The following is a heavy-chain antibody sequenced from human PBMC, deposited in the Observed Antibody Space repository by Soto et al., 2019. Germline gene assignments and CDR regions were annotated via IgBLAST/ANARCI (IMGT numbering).Heavy chain of an antibody. CDR1: GVTLSNFG. CDR3: VGEVASGY. J-gene: IGHJ4*02. V-gene: IGHV3-30*03. D-gene: IGHD2-21*01. Sequence: QVPLVESGGGVVQPGRSLRLSCAASGVTLSNFGMHWVRQAPGKGLEWVAVISRDGSTMFYADSVKGQFTISRDSSRNTLYLQMNSLRAEDTAVYHCVGEVASGYWGQGTLVTVSS. CDR2: ISRDGSTM.